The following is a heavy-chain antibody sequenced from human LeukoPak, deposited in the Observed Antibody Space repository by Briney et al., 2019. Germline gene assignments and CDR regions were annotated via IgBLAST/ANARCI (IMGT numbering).Heavy chain of an antibody. Sequence: GGSLRLSCAASGFTFSSYGMHWVRQAPGKGLEWVAFIRYDGSNKYFADSVKGRFTISRDSSKNTLYLQMNSLRVDDTAVYYCAKDGTRGIRFGKISHYFDYWGQGTLVTVSS. CDR3: AKDGTRGIRFGKISHYFDY. V-gene: IGHV3-30*02. D-gene: IGHD3-10*01. CDR2: IRYDGSNK. J-gene: IGHJ4*02. CDR1: GFTFSSYG.